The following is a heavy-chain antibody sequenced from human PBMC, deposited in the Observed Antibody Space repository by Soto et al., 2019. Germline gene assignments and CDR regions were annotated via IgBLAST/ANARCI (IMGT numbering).Heavy chain of an antibody. J-gene: IGHJ6*02. V-gene: IGHV4-30-4*01. D-gene: IGHD6-13*01. CDR2: IYYSGST. Sequence: QVQLQESGPGLVKPSQTLSLTCTVSGGSISSGDYYWSWIRQPPGKGLEWIGYIYYSGSTYYNPSLKSRVTISVDTSKNQFSLKLSSVTAADTAVYYCARTPAAGLIYYYYYGMDVWGQGTTVTVSS. CDR1: GGSISSGDYY. CDR3: ARTPAAGLIYYYYYGMDV.